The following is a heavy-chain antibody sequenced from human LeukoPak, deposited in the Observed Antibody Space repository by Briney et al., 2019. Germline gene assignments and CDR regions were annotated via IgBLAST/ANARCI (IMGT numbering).Heavy chain of an antibody. V-gene: IGHV3-30*03. CDR2: ISYDGSNK. Sequence: PGGSLRLSCAASGFTFSSYGMHWVRQAPGKGLEWVAVISYDGSNKYYADSVKGRFTISRDNSKNTLYLQMNSLRAEDTAVYYCARLECSGGNCYSEKYYFDYWGQGALVTVSS. J-gene: IGHJ4*02. D-gene: IGHD2-15*01. CDR1: GFTFSSYG. CDR3: ARLECSGGNCYSEKYYFDY.